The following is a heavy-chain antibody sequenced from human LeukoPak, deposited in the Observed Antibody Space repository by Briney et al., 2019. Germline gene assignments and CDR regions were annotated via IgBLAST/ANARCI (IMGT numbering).Heavy chain of an antibody. J-gene: IGHJ2*01. CDR3: ARGRLTCSGGSCYSWYFDL. CDR2: ISSSGTSI. V-gene: IGHV3-48*02. D-gene: IGHD2-15*01. CDR1: GFTFSNYA. Sequence: GGSLRLSCAASGFTFSNYAMNWVRQAPGKGLEWVSIISSSGTSIYYADSVKGRLTISRDNAKNSLYLQMNSLRDEDTAVYYCARGRLTCSGGSCYSWYFDLWGRGTLVTVSS.